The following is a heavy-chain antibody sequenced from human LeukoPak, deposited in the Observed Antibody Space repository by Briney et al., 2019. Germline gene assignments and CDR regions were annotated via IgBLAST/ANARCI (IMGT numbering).Heavy chain of an antibody. Sequence: GASVKVSCKASGYTFTNYYMHWVRQAPGQGLEWMGIISPSGGSTTYAQKFQGRVTMTRDMSTSTVYMELSSLRSEDTAVYYCARGNCLNARFDQWGQGTLVTVSS. CDR3: ARGNCLNARFDQ. D-gene: IGHD1-20*01. CDR1: GYTFTNYY. CDR2: ISPSGGST. V-gene: IGHV1-46*01. J-gene: IGHJ4*02.